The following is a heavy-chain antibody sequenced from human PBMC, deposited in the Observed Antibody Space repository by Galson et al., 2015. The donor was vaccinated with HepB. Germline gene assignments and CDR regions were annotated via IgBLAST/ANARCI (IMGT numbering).Heavy chain of an antibody. D-gene: IGHD3-3*01. J-gene: IGHJ3*02. Sequence: SVKVSCKASGYPFTNYSMHWVRQAPGQGLECMGIINPSGGGTSYAQKFQGRVTMTRDTSTSTVYLELSSLRSEDTAIYYCAIQAPDLEWFSGPGLAFDIWGQGTMVTVSS. CDR1: GYPFTNYS. CDR2: INPSGGGT. CDR3: AIQAPDLEWFSGPGLAFDI. V-gene: IGHV1-46*01.